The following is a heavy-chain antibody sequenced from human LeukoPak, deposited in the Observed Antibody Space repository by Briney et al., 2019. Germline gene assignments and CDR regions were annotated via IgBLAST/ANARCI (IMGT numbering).Heavy chain of an antibody. CDR1: GGSISSYY. D-gene: IGHD6-25*01. J-gene: IGHJ6*03. V-gene: IGHV4-59*01. Sequence: PSETLSLTCTVPGGSISSYYWSWIRQPPGKGLEWIGYIYYSGSTNYNPSLKSRVTISVDTSKNQFSLKLSSVTAADTAVYYCARVDPGSGYYYYYMDVWGKGTTVTVSS. CDR2: IYYSGST. CDR3: ARVDPGSGYYYYYMDV.